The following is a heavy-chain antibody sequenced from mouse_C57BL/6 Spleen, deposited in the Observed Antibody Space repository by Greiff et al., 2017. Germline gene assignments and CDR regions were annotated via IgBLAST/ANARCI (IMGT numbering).Heavy chain of an antibody. CDR3: ARGRLAYYSNYEFAY. V-gene: IGHV1-55*01. D-gene: IGHD2-5*01. Sequence: QVQLQQPGAELVKPGASVKMSCKASGYTFTSYWITWVKQRPGQGLEWIGDIYPGSGSTNYNEKFKSKATLTVDTSSSTAYMQLSSLTSEDSAVYYCARGRLAYYSNYEFAYWGQGTLVTVSA. CDR2: IYPGSGST. J-gene: IGHJ3*01. CDR1: GYTFTSYW.